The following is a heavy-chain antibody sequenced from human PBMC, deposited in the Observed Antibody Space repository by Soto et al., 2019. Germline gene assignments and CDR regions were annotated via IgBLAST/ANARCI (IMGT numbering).Heavy chain of an antibody. CDR2: ISPYNGDT. CDR3: ARVSSRTTLDS. J-gene: IGHJ4*02. D-gene: IGHD2-2*01. CDR1: GYTFSIYS. Sequence: VSCKSSGYTFSIYSINWVRQAPGHGLEWVGWISPYNGDTHYAQKLQGRVTMTTDTSTSTAYMELKSLRSDDTAVYYCARVSSRTTLDSWGPGTLVTVSS. V-gene: IGHV1-18*04.